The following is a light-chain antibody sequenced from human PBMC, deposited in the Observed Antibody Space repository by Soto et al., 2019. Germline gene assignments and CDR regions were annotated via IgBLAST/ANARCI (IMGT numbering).Light chain of an antibody. CDR1: SSDVGAYNS. V-gene: IGLV2-14*01. CDR3: SSYTTSVTYV. CDR2: DVS. Sequence: QSALTQPASVSGSPGQSITISCTGTSSDVGAYNSVSWYQQHPGKAPKLIIYDVSTRPSGISDRFSGSKSGNTASLTISGLQAEDESDYDCSSYTTSVTYVFGTGNKVTVL. J-gene: IGLJ1*01.